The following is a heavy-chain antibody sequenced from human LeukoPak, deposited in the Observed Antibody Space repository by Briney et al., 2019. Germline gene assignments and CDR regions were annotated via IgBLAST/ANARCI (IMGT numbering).Heavy chain of an antibody. CDR1: GFTFSTYG. D-gene: IGHD1-26*01. J-gene: IGHJ6*04. V-gene: IGHV3-30*18. CDR2: TSDDGSNK. CDR3: AKAIGGTFYRNSYYYYGLDV. Sequence: GKSLRLSCAASGFTFSTYGIHWVRQAPGKGLEWVAVTSDDGSNKYYADSVKGRFTISRDNSKNTLYLQMNSLRVEDTAVYYCAKAIGGTFYRNSYYYYGLDVWGKGTTVTVSS.